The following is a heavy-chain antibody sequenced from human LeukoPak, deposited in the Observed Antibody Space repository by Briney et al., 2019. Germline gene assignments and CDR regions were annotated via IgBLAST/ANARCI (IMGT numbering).Heavy chain of an antibody. CDR1: GGTFISYA. CDR3: ARALGVVASGAYYYYYYYMDV. D-gene: IGHD2-2*01. CDR2: MIPIFGTE. V-gene: IGHV1-69*05. J-gene: IGHJ6*03. Sequence: ASVKVSCKASGGTFISYAISWVRQAPGQGLEWMGGMIPIFGTENYAQKFQGRVRITTDEATSTDYMELSSLRSEDTAVYYCARALGVVASGAYYYYYYYMDVWGKGTTVTVSS.